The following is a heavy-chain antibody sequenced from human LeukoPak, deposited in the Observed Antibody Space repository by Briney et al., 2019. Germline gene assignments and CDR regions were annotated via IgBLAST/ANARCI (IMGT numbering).Heavy chain of an antibody. V-gene: IGHV3-23*01. Sequence: GVSLRLSCAASGFTVSAYAMAWVRQAPGKGLEWVSTIYDDNTYYADSVKGRFAISTDNSKNTLCLQMNSLRVEDTAVYYCANGMGATIDYWGQGTLVTVSS. CDR2: IYDDNT. D-gene: IGHD1-26*01. CDR3: ANGMGATIDY. J-gene: IGHJ4*02. CDR1: GFTVSAYA.